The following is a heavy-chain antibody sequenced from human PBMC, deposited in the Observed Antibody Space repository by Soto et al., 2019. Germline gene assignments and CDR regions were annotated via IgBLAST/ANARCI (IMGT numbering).Heavy chain of an antibody. CDR3: ARDGYDGSGSPYPAY. V-gene: IGHV4-59*01. J-gene: IGHJ4*02. D-gene: IGHD3-10*01. Sequence: SETLSLTCSVSGGSMSEYFWSWILQSPERGLEWIGYVYYLGSTDYNPSLKSRVTISGDTSKRQFSLRLSSVTAADAAIYYCARDGYDGSGSPYPAYWGPGTQVTVSS. CDR2: VYYLGST. CDR1: GGSMSEYF.